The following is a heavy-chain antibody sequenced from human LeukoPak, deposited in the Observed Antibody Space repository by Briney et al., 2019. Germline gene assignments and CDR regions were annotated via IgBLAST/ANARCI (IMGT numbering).Heavy chain of an antibody. CDR3: ARDTAY. Sequence: GGSLRLSCAASGLIVSNNYMNWVRPAPGKGLEWVSVIYSGGSTYYANSVKGRFTISRDNSKNTLYLQMNRLRAEDTAVYYCARDTAYWGQGTLVTVSS. J-gene: IGHJ4*02. CDR1: GLIVSNNY. V-gene: IGHV3-66*01. CDR2: IYSGGST.